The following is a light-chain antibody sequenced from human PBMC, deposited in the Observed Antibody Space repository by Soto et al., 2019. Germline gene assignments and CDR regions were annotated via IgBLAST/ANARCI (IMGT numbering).Light chain of an antibody. CDR1: QTVSSR. V-gene: IGKV3-11*01. Sequence: SLAHLPTSPGGRATLSCRASQTVSSRLAWYQHKPGQAPRLLIYETSNRATGIPARFSGSGSGTDFTLTISSLQPEDFAVYYCHQRKSLSRTFGQVTNVDVK. J-gene: IGKJ1*01. CDR2: ETS. CDR3: HQRKSLSRT.